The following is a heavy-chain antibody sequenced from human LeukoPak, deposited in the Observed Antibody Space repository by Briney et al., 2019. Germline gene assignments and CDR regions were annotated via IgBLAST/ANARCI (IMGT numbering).Heavy chain of an antibody. Sequence: ASVKVSCKASGYTFTSYATHWVRQAPGQRLEWMGWINAGNGNTKYSQKFQGRVTITRDTSASTAYMELSSLRSEDTAVYYCARGGYCSSTSCPKGYYGMDVWGQGTTVTVSS. CDR2: INAGNGNT. J-gene: IGHJ6*02. CDR1: GYTFTSYA. D-gene: IGHD2-2*01. V-gene: IGHV1-3*01. CDR3: ARGGYCSSTSCPKGYYGMDV.